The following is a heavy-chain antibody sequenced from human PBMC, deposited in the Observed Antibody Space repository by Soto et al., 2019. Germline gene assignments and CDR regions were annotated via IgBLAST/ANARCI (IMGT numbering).Heavy chain of an antibody. J-gene: IGHJ6*02. CDR2: IKQDGSEK. D-gene: IGHD4-17*01. CDR3: AKHDYGGNLPYYYGMDV. Sequence: PGGSLRLSCAASGFTFSSYWMSWVRQAPGKGLEWVANIKQDGSEKYYVDSVKGRFTISRDNAKNSLYLQMNSLRAEDTAVYYCAKHDYGGNLPYYYGMDVWGQGTTVTVSS. V-gene: IGHV3-7*03. CDR1: GFTFSSYW.